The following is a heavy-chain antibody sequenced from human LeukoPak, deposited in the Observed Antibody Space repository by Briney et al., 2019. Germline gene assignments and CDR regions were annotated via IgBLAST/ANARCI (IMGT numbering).Heavy chain of an antibody. Sequence: PGRSLRLSCAASGITFSTYGMNWVRQAPGKGLEWVSSISSSSSYVYSADSVKGRFTISRDNAKNSLYLQMNSLRAEDTAVYYCARGDDYVWGSYRYADYWGQGTLVAVSS. J-gene: IGHJ4*02. V-gene: IGHV3-21*01. CDR2: ISSSSSYV. CDR3: ARGDDYVWGSYRYADY. D-gene: IGHD3-16*02. CDR1: GITFSTYG.